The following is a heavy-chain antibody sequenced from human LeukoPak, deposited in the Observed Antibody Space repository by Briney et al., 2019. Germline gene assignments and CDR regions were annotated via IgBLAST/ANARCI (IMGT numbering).Heavy chain of an antibody. Sequence: ASVKVSCKASGYTFTSYDINWVRQATGQGPEWMGWMNPNSGNTGYAQKFQGRVTMTRNTSISTAYMELSSLRSEDTAVYYCARAERDYYGSGSPYLGMDVWGQGTTVTVSS. D-gene: IGHD3-10*01. V-gene: IGHV1-8*01. CDR1: GYTFTSYD. J-gene: IGHJ6*02. CDR3: ARAERDYYGSGSPYLGMDV. CDR2: MNPNSGNT.